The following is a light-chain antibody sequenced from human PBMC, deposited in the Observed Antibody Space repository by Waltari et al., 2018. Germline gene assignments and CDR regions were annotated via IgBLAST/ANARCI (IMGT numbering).Light chain of an antibody. CDR3: QQYNSYHIFT. Sequence: DIQMTQSPSTLSASVGDRLTITCRASQNINSWLAWYQQKPGKAPKLLIYKASSLETGVPSRFSGSESGTEFTLTINSLQPDDFATYYCQQYNSYHIFTFGPGTKVEI. CDR2: KAS. CDR1: QNINSW. J-gene: IGKJ3*01. V-gene: IGKV1-5*03.